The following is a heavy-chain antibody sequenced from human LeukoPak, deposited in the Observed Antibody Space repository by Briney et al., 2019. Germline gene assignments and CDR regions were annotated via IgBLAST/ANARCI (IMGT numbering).Heavy chain of an antibody. CDR2: IYYSGST. J-gene: IGHJ6*03. CDR1: GGSISSYY. CDR3: AGWVQVARYYYMDV. V-gene: IGHV4-59*01. Sequence: SETLSLTCTVSGGSISSYYWSWIRQPPGKGLEWIGYIYYSGSTDYNPSLKSRVTISVDTSKNQFSLKLSSVTAADTAVYYCAGWVQVARYYYMDVWGKGTTVTVSS. D-gene: IGHD2-8*02.